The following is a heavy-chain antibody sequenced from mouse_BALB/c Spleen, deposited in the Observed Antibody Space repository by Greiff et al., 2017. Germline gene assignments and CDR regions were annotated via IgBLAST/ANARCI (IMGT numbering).Heavy chain of an antibody. CDR3: ASGSDGYYWFAY. V-gene: IGHV1-20*02. D-gene: IGHD2-3*01. CDR1: GYSFTGYF. CDR2: INPYNGDT. Sequence: EVKLQESGPELVKPGASVKISCKASGYSFTGYFMNWVMQSHGKSLEWIGRINPYNGDTFYNQKFKGKATLTVDKSSSTAHMELRSLASEDSAVYYCASGSDGYYWFAYWGQGTLVTVSA. J-gene: IGHJ3*01.